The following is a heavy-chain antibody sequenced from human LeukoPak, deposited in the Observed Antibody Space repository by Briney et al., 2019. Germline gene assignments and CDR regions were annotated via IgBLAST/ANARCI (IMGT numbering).Heavy chain of an antibody. D-gene: IGHD4-23*01. CDR3: AKSLTMVVTQSAFDI. Sequence: GGSLRLSCAASGFTFSSYAMSWVRQAPGKGLEWVSAISGSGGSTHYADSVKGRFTISRDNSKNTLYLQMNSLRAEDTAVYYCAKSLTMVVTQSAFDIWGQGTVVTVSS. CDR1: GFTFSSYA. CDR2: ISGSGGST. J-gene: IGHJ3*02. V-gene: IGHV3-23*01.